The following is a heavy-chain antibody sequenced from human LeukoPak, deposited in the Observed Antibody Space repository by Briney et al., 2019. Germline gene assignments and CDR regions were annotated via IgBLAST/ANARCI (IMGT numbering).Heavy chain of an antibody. Sequence: PGGSLRLSCAASGFTFSNYAIHWVRQALGKGLEWVAVISFDGSRKYYAGSVRGRFSISRDNSKNTMYLQMNSLRVEDTAVYYCARARSGPFDYWGQGTLVTVSS. V-gene: IGHV3-30-3*01. CDR2: ISFDGSRK. CDR3: ARARSGPFDY. D-gene: IGHD2-15*01. CDR1: GFTFSNYA. J-gene: IGHJ4*02.